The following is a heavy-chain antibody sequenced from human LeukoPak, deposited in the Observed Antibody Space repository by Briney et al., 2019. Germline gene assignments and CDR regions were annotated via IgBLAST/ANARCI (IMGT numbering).Heavy chain of an antibody. Sequence: GASVKVSCKASGYSLSSNGISWARQAPGQGLEWMGWISDYSGNTKYAQNFQDRVTLTTDRSTNTAYMELRSLRSDHTAVYYCAREGATDYYCDPWGQGTLVTVSS. D-gene: IGHD1-26*01. J-gene: IGHJ5*02. V-gene: IGHV1-18*01. CDR2: ISDYSGNT. CDR3: AREGATDYYCDP. CDR1: GYSLSSNG.